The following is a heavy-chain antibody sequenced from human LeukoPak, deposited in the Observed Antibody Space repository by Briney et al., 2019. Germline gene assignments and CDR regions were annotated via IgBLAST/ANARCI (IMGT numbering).Heavy chain of an antibody. CDR1: GFTFSSYS. D-gene: IGHD2-15*01. Sequence: GGSLRLSCAASGFTFSSYSMNWVRQAPGKGLEWVSSISSSSSYIYYADSVKGRFTISRDNAKNSLYLQMNSLRAEDTAVYYCEGVVVAATHVFDYWGQGTLVTVSS. J-gene: IGHJ4*02. CDR3: EGVVVAATHVFDY. V-gene: IGHV3-21*01. CDR2: ISSSSSYI.